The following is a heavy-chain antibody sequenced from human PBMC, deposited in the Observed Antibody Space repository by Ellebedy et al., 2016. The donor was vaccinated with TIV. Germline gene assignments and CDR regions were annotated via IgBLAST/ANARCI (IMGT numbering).Heavy chain of an antibody. V-gene: IGHV3-30-3*02. Sequence: PGGSLRLSCAASGFTFNSYAVHWVRQAPGKGLEWVAVISYDGSSKYYADSVKGRFTISRDNAKNSLYLQMSSLRAEDTALYYCTKELTISGVAYFAYWGQGTLVTVSS. D-gene: IGHD3-3*01. J-gene: IGHJ4*02. CDR3: TKELTISGVAYFAY. CDR1: GFTFNSYA. CDR2: ISYDGSSK.